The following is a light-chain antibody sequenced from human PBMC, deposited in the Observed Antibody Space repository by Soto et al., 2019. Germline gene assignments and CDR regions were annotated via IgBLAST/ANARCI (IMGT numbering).Light chain of an antibody. V-gene: IGKV4-1*01. CDR3: HQYYNPPYT. J-gene: IGKJ2*01. CDR1: QSVLYSSTNKNY. Sequence: DIVLTQSPDSLAVSLGERATINCKSSQSVLYSSTNKNYLAWYQHKPGQPPKLLIYWASTRESGVPDRFSGSGSGTDFTLTISRLQAEDVAVYYCHQYYNPPYTFGQGTKLEIK. CDR2: WAS.